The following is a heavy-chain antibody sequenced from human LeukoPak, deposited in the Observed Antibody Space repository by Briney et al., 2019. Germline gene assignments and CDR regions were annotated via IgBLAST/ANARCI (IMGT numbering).Heavy chain of an antibody. D-gene: IGHD3-10*01. CDR3: ARVALGLLWFGD. Sequence: ASVKVSCKASGGTFSSYAISWVRQAPGQGLEWMGGIIPIFGTANYAQKFQGRVTITTDESTSTAYMELSSLRSEDTAVYYCARVALGLLWFGDWGQGTLVTVSS. CDR2: IIPIFGTA. CDR1: GGTFSSYA. V-gene: IGHV1-69*05. J-gene: IGHJ4*02.